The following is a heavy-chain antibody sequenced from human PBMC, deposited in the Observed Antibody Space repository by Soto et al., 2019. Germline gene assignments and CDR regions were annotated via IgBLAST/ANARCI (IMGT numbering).Heavy chain of an antibody. CDR3: AKDRYGSLEGGMDV. D-gene: IGHD1-26*01. J-gene: IGHJ6*02. CDR1: GFIFDDFG. CDR2: VTWNSGNI. V-gene: IGHV3-9*01. Sequence: EVQLVESGGGLVQPGRSLRLSCAASGFIFDDFGMHWVRQAPGKGLEWVSCVTWNSGNIDYADSLKGRFTITRDNAKNSLYLQMSGTRGEDTALYYCAKDRYGSLEGGMDVWGQGTTVTVSS.